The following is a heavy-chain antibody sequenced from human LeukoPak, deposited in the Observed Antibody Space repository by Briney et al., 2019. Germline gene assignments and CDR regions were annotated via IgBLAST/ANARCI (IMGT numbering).Heavy chain of an antibody. CDR3: ARSGDSSGWYYFDY. V-gene: IGHV1-2*02. J-gene: IGHJ4*02. CDR1: GYTFTSYD. D-gene: IGHD6-19*01. Sequence: ASVKVSCKASGYTFTSYDINWVRQAPGQGLEWMGWINPNSGGTNYAQKFQGRVTMTRDTSISTAYMELSRLRSDDTAVYYCARSGDSSGWYYFDYWGQGTLVTVSS. CDR2: INPNSGGT.